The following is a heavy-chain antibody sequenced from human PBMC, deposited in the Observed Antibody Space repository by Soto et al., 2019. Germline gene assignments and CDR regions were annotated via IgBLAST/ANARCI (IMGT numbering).Heavy chain of an antibody. CDR2: ISYDGSNK. Sequence: GGSLRLSCAASGFTFSSYAMHWVRQAPGKGLEWVAVISYDGSNKYYADSVKGRFTISRDNSKNTLYLQMNSLRAEDTAVYYCARDSGIAAAGPLTDWGQGTLVTVSS. CDR1: GFTFSSYA. J-gene: IGHJ4*02. CDR3: ARDSGIAAAGPLTD. D-gene: IGHD6-13*01. V-gene: IGHV3-30-3*01.